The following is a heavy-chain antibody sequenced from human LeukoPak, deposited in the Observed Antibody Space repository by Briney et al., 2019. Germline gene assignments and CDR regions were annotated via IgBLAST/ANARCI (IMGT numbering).Heavy chain of an antibody. Sequence: ASVKVSCKASGYTFTGYYMHWVRQAPGQGLEWMGWIYPNSGGTNYAQKFQGRVTVTRDTSISTAYMELSRLRSDDTAVYYCAREAYDSGSFRTVYYYMDVWGKGTTVTISS. J-gene: IGHJ6*03. V-gene: IGHV1-2*02. CDR3: AREAYDSGSFRTVYYYMDV. D-gene: IGHD3-10*01. CDR2: IYPNSGGT. CDR1: GYTFTGYY.